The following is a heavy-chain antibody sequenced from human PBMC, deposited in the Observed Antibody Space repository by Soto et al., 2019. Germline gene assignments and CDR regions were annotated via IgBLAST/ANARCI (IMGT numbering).Heavy chain of an antibody. CDR1: GFTFRSYG. D-gene: IGHD3-22*01. CDR3: AKETLSDDSSGPPYVSYYGMDV. J-gene: IGHJ6*02. CDR2: IWYDGSNK. Sequence: PGGSLRLSCAASGFTFRSYGMHWVRQAPGKGLEWVAVIWYDGSNKYYADSVKGRFTISRDNSKNTLYLQMNSLRAEDTAVYYCAKETLSDDSSGPPYVSYYGMDVWGQGTTVTVSS. V-gene: IGHV3-33*06.